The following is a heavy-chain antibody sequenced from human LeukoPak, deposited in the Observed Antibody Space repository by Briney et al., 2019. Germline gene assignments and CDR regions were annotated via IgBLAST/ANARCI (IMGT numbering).Heavy chain of an antibody. V-gene: IGHV3-30*02. J-gene: IGHJ5*01. CDR3: VRDGIGGSTTLDS. Sequence: PGGSLRLSCAASGFSFDGYGMHWVRQTPGKGLDWVSFVRYDGSKTYYGDSVKGRFTISRDNSNNTVYLQMNRLRPDDTAVYYCVRDGIGGSTTLDSWGQGTLVTVSS. D-gene: IGHD3-16*01. CDR1: GFSFDGYG. CDR2: VRYDGSKT.